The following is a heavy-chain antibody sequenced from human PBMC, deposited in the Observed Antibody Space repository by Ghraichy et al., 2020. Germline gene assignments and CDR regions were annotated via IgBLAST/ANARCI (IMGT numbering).Heavy chain of an antibody. V-gene: IGHV1-69*06. CDR1: GGTFSSYA. Sequence: SVKVSCKASGGTFSSYAISWVRQAPGQGLEWMGGIIPIFGTANYAQKFQGRVTITADKSTSTAYMELSSLRSEDTAVYYCARDQPRIAAAGRSYFDYWGQGTLVTVSS. CDR3: ARDQPRIAAAGRSYFDY. J-gene: IGHJ4*02. D-gene: IGHD6-13*01. CDR2: IIPIFGTA.